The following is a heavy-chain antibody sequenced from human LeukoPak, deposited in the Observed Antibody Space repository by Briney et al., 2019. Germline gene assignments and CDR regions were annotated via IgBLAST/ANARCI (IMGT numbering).Heavy chain of an antibody. CDR2: ISSDSSNK. D-gene: IGHD3-3*01. CDR1: GFNFSRFA. CDR3: AKVRRMEWMTPLSDDFDV. J-gene: IGHJ3*01. Sequence: PGGSLRLSCAASGFNFSRFAMHWVCQVPGRGLEWVAVISSDSSNKNYVESVRGRFTISRENSVNTLYLEMNTLTTDDAGVYYCAKVRRMEWMTPLSDDFDVWGQGTMVTVSS. V-gene: IGHV3-30*04.